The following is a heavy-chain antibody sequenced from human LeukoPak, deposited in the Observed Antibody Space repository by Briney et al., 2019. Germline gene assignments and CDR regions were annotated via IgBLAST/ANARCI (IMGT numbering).Heavy chain of an antibody. CDR2: TYYRSKWHN. Sequence: SQTLSLTCAISGDSVSSNNAAWDWIRQSPSRGLELLGRTYYRSKWHNDYAISLTSRITVNPDTSRNQFSLQLTSVTADDTAVYFCARGGGYSFDFWGEGTLVTVSS. J-gene: IGHJ4*02. D-gene: IGHD1-26*01. CDR1: GDSVSSNNAA. V-gene: IGHV6-1*01. CDR3: ARGGGYSFDF.